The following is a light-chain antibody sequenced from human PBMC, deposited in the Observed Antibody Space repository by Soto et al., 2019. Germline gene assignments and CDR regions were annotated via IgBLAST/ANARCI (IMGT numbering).Light chain of an antibody. CDR3: QQYGSSPRT. V-gene: IGKV3-20*01. Sequence: EIVLPQSHGTLSLPPGDRSTLSCRGSQSVSSSYLAGYQQKPGQANRLLIYGASSRATGIPDRFSGSGSGTDFTLTISRLEPEEFAVYYCQQYGSSPRTVGQGNKVDIK. J-gene: IGKJ1*01. CDR2: GAS. CDR1: QSVSSSY.